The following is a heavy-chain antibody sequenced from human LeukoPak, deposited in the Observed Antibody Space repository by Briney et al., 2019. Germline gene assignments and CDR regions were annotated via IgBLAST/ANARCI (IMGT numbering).Heavy chain of an antibody. CDR2: ITGSGGST. Sequence: GGSLRLSCAASGFTFSSYAMSWVRQAPGKGLEWVSAITGSGGSTYYADSVKGRFTISRDNSKNTPYLQMNSLRPEDTAVYYCAKDYGDNPFDYWGQGTLVTVSS. CDR3: AKDYGDNPFDY. J-gene: IGHJ4*02. CDR1: GFTFSSYA. D-gene: IGHD4-23*01. V-gene: IGHV3-23*01.